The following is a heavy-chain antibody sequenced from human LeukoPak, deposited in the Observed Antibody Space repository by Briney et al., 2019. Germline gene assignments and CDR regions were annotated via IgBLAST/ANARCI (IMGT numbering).Heavy chain of an antibody. CDR3: ARAIDSSARNGFDP. V-gene: IGHV4-4*07. CDR1: GYY. CDR2: IHTSGST. Sequence: PSETLSLTCAVFGYYWSWIRQPAGKGLEWIGRIHTSGSTNYNPSLKSRLTLSVDTSKNQLSLKLTSVTAADTAVYYCARAIDSSARNGFDPWGQGTLVTVSS. J-gene: IGHJ5*02. D-gene: IGHD3-22*01.